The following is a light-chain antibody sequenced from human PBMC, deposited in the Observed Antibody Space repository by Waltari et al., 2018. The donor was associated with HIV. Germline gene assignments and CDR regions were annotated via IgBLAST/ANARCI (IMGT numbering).Light chain of an antibody. Sequence: QSVLTQPPSVSATPGQTINISCSGSRSNLGGNFVFWYQQVATTAPRILVYRNEHRPSGVSDRVFGFRLGTSASLAISGLRSEDEGDYYCASWDDSLPGHVFGTGT. J-gene: IGLJ1*01. CDR3: ASWDDSLPGHV. CDR2: RNE. CDR1: RSNLGGNF. V-gene: IGLV1-47*01.